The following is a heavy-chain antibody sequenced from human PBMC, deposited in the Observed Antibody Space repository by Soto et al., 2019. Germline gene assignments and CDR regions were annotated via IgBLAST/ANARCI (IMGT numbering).Heavy chain of an antibody. CDR2: ISSSSSTI. V-gene: IGHV3-48*01. J-gene: IGHJ6*04. D-gene: IGHD2-2*01. CDR1: GFTFSSYS. Sequence: EVQLVESGGCLVQPGGSLRLSCAASGFTFSSYSMNWVRQAPGKGLEWVSYISSSSSTIYYADSVKGRFTISRDNAKNALYRQMNSLRAEDTDVYYCTCRYCRRTSCVPIWGKDTTVTVSS. CDR3: TCRYCRRTSCVPI.